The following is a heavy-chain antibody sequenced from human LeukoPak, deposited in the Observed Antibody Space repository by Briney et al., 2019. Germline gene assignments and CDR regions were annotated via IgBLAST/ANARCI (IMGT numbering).Heavy chain of an antibody. Sequence: GASAKVSCKASGYTFTSYYMHWVRQAPGQGLEWMGIINPSGGSTSYAQKFQGRVTMTRDTSTSTVYMELSSLRSEDTAVYYCARVLAKNWFDPWGQGTLVTVSS. CDR2: INPSGGST. CDR3: ARVLAKNWFDP. J-gene: IGHJ5*02. V-gene: IGHV1-46*01. CDR1: GYTFTSYY.